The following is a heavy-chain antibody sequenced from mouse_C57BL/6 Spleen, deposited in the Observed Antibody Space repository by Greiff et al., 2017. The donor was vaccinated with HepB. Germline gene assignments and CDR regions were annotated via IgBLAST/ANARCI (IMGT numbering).Heavy chain of an antibody. V-gene: IGHV1-62-3*01. CDR3: ARRGYYYGSSSYWYFDV. J-gene: IGHJ1*03. CDR1: GYTFTSYW. Sequence: QVQLQQPGAELVKPGASVKLSCKASGYTFTSYWMHWVKQRPGRGLEWIGRIDPNSGGTKYNEKFKSKATLTVDKSSSTAYMELRSLTSEDSAVYYCARRGYYYGSSSYWYFDVWGTGTTVTVSS. D-gene: IGHD1-1*01. CDR2: IDPNSGGT.